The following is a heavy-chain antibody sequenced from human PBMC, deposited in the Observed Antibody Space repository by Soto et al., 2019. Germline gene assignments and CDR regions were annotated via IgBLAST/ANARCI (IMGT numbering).Heavy chain of an antibody. Sequence: QVQLVQSGAEVKKPGASVKVSCKASGYTFTSYGISWVRQAPGQGLEWMGWISAYNGNTNYAQKLQGRVTMTTDTSTSTAYMELRSLSSDDTAVYYCARTLATYYDFWRGPHDAADVWGKGTSVTVSS. D-gene: IGHD3-3*01. V-gene: IGHV1-18*01. CDR2: ISAYNGNT. CDR1: GYTFTSYG. CDR3: ARTLATYYDFWRGPHDAADV. J-gene: IGHJ6*04.